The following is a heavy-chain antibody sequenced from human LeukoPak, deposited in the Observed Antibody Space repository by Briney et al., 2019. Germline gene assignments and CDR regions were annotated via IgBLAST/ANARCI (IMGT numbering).Heavy chain of an antibody. CDR1: GGSFSGYY. J-gene: IGHJ4*02. CDR3: AKSPGLRLGY. D-gene: IGHD5-12*01. Sequence: SETLSLTCAVYGGSFSGYYWSWIRQPPGKGLEWIGEINHSGSTNYNPSLKSRVTISVDTSKNQFSLKLSSVTAADTAVYYCAKSPGLRLGYWGQGTLVTVSS. CDR2: INHSGST. V-gene: IGHV4-34*01.